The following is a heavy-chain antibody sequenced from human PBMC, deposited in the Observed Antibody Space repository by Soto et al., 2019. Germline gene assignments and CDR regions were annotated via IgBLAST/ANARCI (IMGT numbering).Heavy chain of an antibody. CDR1: GVSISSYF. Sequence: SETLSLTCSVSGVSISSYFWSWIRQAPGRGLEWIGYTYHRGSTNYSPSLKSRVAISLDTSENQFSLKVNSVTAADTAVYYCARDGRYSYGQPLTYWGQGTLDTVSS. D-gene: IGHD5-18*01. J-gene: IGHJ4*02. CDR2: TYHRGST. V-gene: IGHV4-59*01. CDR3: ARDGRYSYGQPLTY.